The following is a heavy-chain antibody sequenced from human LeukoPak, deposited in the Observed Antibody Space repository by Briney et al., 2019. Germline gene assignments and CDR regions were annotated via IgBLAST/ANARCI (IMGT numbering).Heavy chain of an antibody. D-gene: IGHD6-19*01. J-gene: IGHJ5*02. V-gene: IGHV3-21*01. CDR3: ARDYSSESWFDP. CDR2: ISSSSSYI. CDR1: GFTFSSYS. Sequence: GGSLRLSCAASGFTFSSYSMNWVRQAPGEGLEWVSSISSSSSYIYYADSVKGRFTISRDNAKNSLYLQMNSLRAEDTAVYYCARDYSSESWFDPWGQGTLVTVSS.